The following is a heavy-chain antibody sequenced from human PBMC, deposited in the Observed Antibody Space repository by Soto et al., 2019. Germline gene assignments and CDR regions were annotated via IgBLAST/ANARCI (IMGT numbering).Heavy chain of an antibody. D-gene: IGHD6-13*01. CDR2: IGTAGDT. CDR3: ASAVAAAGVLDY. Sequence: GSLRLSCAASGFTFSSYDMHWVRQATGKGLEWVSAIGTAGDTYYPGSVKGRFTISRENAKISLYLQMNSLRAGDTAVYDCASAVAAAGVLDYWGQGTLVTVSS. J-gene: IGHJ4*02. V-gene: IGHV3-13*01. CDR1: GFTFSSYD.